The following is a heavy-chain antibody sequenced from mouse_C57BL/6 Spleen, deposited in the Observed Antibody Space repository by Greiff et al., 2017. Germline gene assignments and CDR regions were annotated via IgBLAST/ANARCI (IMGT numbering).Heavy chain of an antibody. CDR3: ARQIYYDYDDWYFDV. CDR2: ISNGGGST. V-gene: IGHV5-12*01. Sequence: EVKLMESGGGLVQPGGSLKLSCAASGFTFSDYYMYWVRQTPEKRLEWVAYISNGGGSTYYPDNVKGRFTISRDNAKNTLYLQMSRLKSEDTAMYYCARQIYYDYDDWYFDVWGTGTTVTVSS. J-gene: IGHJ1*03. D-gene: IGHD2-4*01. CDR1: GFTFSDYY.